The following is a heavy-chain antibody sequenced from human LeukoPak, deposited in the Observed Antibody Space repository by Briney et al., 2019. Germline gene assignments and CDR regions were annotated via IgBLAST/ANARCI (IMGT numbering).Heavy chain of an antibody. CDR1: GFTFSSYA. CDR3: AREGPDGGYAFDI. J-gene: IGHJ3*02. V-gene: IGHV3-30-3*01. Sequence: PGGSLRLSCAASGFTFSSYAMHWVRQAPGKGLEWVAVISYDGSNKYYADSVKGRFTISRDNSKNTLYLQMNSLRAEDTAVYYCAREGPDGGYAFDIWGQGTMVTVSS. CDR2: ISYDGSNK. D-gene: IGHD4-23*01.